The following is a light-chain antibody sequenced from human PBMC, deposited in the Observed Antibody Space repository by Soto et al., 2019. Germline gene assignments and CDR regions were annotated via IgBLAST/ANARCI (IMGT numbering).Light chain of an antibody. CDR2: GAS. CDR3: QHYGASSIT. J-gene: IGKJ5*01. CDR1: QSVGSTD. Sequence: VLTPSPGTLSLSPGERATLSCRASQSVGSTDLAWLQQKRAQAPRLLIYGASSRATGIPDRFSGSGSGTDVTLTISRLEPDDVAVEYCQHYGASSITFGQGTRLEIK. V-gene: IGKV3-20*01.